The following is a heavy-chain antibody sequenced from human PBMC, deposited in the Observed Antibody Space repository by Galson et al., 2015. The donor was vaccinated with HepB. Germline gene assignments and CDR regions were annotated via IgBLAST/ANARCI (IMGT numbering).Heavy chain of an antibody. Sequence: SVKVSCKASGYTFTGYYMHWVRQAPGQGLEWMGRINPNSGGTNYAQKFQGRVTMTRDTSISTAYMELSRLRSDDTAVYYCARDVHTAQYGMDVWGQGTTVTVSS. D-gene: IGHD5-18*01. J-gene: IGHJ6*02. CDR2: INPNSGGT. CDR1: GYTFTGYY. CDR3: ARDVHTAQYGMDV. V-gene: IGHV1-2*06.